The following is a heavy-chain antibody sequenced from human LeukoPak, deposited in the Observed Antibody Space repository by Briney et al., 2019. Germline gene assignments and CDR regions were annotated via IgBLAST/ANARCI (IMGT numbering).Heavy chain of an antibody. V-gene: IGHV4-39*01. J-gene: IGHJ4*02. Sequence: SETLSLTCTVSGGSISSSTYCWGWIRQPPGKGLEWIGGFYCSGSTYYNPSLKSRVTISVDTPKNQFSLKLSSVTAADTAVYYCARLRSPVTILYYFDYWGQGTLVTVSS. CDR3: ARLRSPVTILYYFDY. D-gene: IGHD4-17*01. CDR1: GGSISSSTYC. CDR2: FYCSGST.